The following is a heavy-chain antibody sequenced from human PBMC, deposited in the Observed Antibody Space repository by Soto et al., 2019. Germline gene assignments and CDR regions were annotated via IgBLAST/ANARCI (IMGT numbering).Heavy chain of an antibody. CDR3: ARDFGPAYGMDV. V-gene: IGHV4-61*01. Sequence: QVQLQESGPGLVKPSETLSLTCTVSGGSVSSGSYYWSWIRQPPGKGLEWIGYIYYSGSTNYNPSPKSRVTISVDTSKNQFSLKLSSVTAADTAVYYCARDFGPAYGMDVWGQGTTVTVSS. J-gene: IGHJ6*02. D-gene: IGHD3-3*01. CDR2: IYYSGST. CDR1: GGSVSSGSYY.